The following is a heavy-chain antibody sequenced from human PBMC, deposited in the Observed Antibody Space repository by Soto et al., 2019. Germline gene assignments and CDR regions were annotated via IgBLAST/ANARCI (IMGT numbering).Heavy chain of an antibody. CDR1: AGSISRYY. CDR2: IYYSGSA. J-gene: IGHJ4*02. Sequence: SQTLSLTCTVSAGSISRYYCRWIRQPPGKLLVWIGYIYYSGSANYNPSLKSRVTISVDTSKNQFSLKLSSVTAADTAVYYCARAYCGGDCYGTYYFDYWGQGTLVTVSS. D-gene: IGHD2-21*02. CDR3: ARAYCGGDCYGTYYFDY. V-gene: IGHV4-59*01.